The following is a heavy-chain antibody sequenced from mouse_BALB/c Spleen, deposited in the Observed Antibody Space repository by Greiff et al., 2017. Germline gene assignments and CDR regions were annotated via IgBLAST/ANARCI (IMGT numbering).Heavy chain of an antibody. V-gene: IGHV5-4*02. D-gene: IGHD2-14*01. CDR1: GFTFSDYY. Sequence: EVQGVESGGGLVKPGGSLKLSCAASGFTFSDYYMYWVRQTPEKRLEWVATISDGGSYTYYPDSVKGRFTISRDNAKNNLYLQMSSLKSEDTAMYYCAREEIGTPSYWGQGTLVTVSA. CDR2: ISDGGSYT. CDR3: AREEIGTPSY. J-gene: IGHJ3*01.